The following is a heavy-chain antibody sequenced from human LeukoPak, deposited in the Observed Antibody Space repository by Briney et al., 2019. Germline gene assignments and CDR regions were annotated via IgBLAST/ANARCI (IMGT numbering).Heavy chain of an antibody. CDR3: YSGWYDIEY. D-gene: IGHD6-19*01. CDR2: ISYDGSNK. J-gene: IGHJ4*02. CDR1: GFTFSSYG. Sequence: PGRSLRLSCAASGFTFSSYGTHWVRQAPGKGLEWVAVISYDGSNKYCADSVKGRFTISRDNSKNTLYLQMNSLRAEDTAVYYCYSGWYDIEYWGQGTLVTVSS. V-gene: IGHV3-30*03.